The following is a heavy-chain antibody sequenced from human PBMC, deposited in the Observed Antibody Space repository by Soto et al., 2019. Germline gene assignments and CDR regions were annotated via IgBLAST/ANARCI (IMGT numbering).Heavy chain of an antibody. CDR3: ARDGGYSSGWFDY. J-gene: IGHJ4*02. D-gene: IGHD6-19*01. V-gene: IGHV3-21*01. CDR2: ISSSSSYI. Sequence: GGSLRLSCAASGFTFSSYSMNWVRQAPGKGLEWVSSISSSSSYIYYADSVKGRFTISRDNAKNSLYLQMNSLRAEDTAVYYCARDGGYSSGWFDYWGQGTLVTVSS. CDR1: GFTFSSYS.